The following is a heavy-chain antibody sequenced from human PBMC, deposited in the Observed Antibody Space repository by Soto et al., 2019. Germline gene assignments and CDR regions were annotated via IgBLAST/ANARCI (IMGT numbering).Heavy chain of an antibody. V-gene: IGHV3-23*01. Sequence: GGSLRLSCAASGFTFSSYAMSWVRQAPGKGLEWVSAISGSGGSTYYADSVKGRSTISRDNSKNTLYLQMNSLRAEDTAVYYCAKKRGAKFGYYYMDVWGKGTTVTVSS. CDR1: GFTFSSYA. CDR2: ISGSGGST. J-gene: IGHJ6*03. CDR3: AKKRGAKFGYYYMDV. D-gene: IGHD3-10*01.